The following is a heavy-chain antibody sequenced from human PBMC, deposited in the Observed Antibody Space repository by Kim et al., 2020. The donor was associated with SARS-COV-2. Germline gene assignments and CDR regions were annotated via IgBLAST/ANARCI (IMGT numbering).Heavy chain of an antibody. CDR3: AGYYYDSSGFDY. V-gene: IGHV4-30-2*05. D-gene: IGHD3-22*01. J-gene: IGHJ4*02. Sequence: DYHRSLRSLVTTSVDTSKNRFALKLGSVTAADTAVYYCAGYYYDSSGFDYWGQGTLVTVSS.